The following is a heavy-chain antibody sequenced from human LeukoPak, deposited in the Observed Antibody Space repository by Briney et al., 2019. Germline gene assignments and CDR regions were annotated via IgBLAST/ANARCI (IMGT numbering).Heavy chain of an antibody. D-gene: IGHD5-24*01. CDR3: ARSWTKRDGDAFDI. V-gene: IGHV1-69*06. CDR2: IIPIFGTA. J-gene: IGHJ3*02. CDR1: GGTFSSYA. Sequence: SVKVSCKASGGTFSSYAISWVRQAPGQGLEWMGGIIPIFGTANYAQKFQGRVTITADKSTSTAYMELSSLRSEDTAVYYCARSWTKRDGDAFDIWGQGTMVTVSS.